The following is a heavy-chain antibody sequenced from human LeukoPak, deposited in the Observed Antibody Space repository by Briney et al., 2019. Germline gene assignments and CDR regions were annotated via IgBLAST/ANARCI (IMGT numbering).Heavy chain of an antibody. D-gene: IGHD4-23*01. CDR1: GFTFSSYA. Sequence: GGSLRLSCAASGFTFSSYAMHCVRQAPGKGLQGVAVISYDGSNKYYADSVKGRCTISRDNSKNTRYLQMNSLRAEDTAVYYCARSGGNLYYFDYWGQGTLVTVSS. V-gene: IGHV3-30-3*01. CDR3: ARSGGNLYYFDY. CDR2: ISYDGSNK. J-gene: IGHJ4*02.